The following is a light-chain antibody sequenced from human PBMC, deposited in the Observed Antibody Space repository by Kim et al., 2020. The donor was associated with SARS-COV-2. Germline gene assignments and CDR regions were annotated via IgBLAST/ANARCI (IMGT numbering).Light chain of an antibody. CDR2: DAS. V-gene: IGKV3-11*01. Sequence: SLSPGERATLSCRASQSVSSSLAWYQQKPGQAPRLLIYDASNSATGVPARFSGSGSGTDFSLTISSLEPEDFAVYYCQQRSHWWTFGQGTKVDIK. CDR3: QQRSHWWT. J-gene: IGKJ1*01. CDR1: QSVSSS.